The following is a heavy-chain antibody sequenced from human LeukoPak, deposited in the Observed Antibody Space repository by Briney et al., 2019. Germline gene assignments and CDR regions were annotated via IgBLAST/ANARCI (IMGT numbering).Heavy chain of an antibody. CDR2: IIPILGIA. CDR1: GGTFSSYA. CDR3: ARELTLDY. Sequence: SVKVSCKASGGTFSSYAISWVRQAPGQGLEWMGRIIPILGIANYAQKFQGRVTITADKSTSTAYMELSSLRSDDTAVYYCARELTLDYWGQGTLVTVSS. D-gene: IGHD1-14*01. V-gene: IGHV1-69*04. J-gene: IGHJ4*02.